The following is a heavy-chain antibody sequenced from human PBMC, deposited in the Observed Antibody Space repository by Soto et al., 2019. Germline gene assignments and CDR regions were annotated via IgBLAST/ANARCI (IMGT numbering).Heavy chain of an antibody. V-gene: IGHV3-23*01. D-gene: IGHD3-22*01. CDR3: AKENHYYDSSGYPGDAFDI. J-gene: IGHJ3*02. CDR1: GFTFSDYA. Sequence: GGSLRLSCAASGFTFSDYAMSWVRQAPGKGLEWVSAISGSGGITYYADSVKGRFTISRDNSKNTLYLQMNSLRAEDTAVYNCAKENHYYDSSGYPGDAFDIWGQGTMVTV. CDR2: ISGSGGIT.